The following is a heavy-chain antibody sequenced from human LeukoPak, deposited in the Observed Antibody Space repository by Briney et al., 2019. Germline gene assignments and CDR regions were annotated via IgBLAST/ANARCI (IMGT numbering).Heavy chain of an antibody. V-gene: IGHV6-1*01. Sequence: SQTLSLTCAISGDTFSSNSATWSWIRQSPSRGLEWLGRTYYRSKWYNDYAISVKSRISINPDTSKNQFSLQLSSVTPEDTAVYYCGRAGTGAPEDSWGQGTLVTVSS. CDR2: TYYRSKWYN. CDR1: GDTFSSNSAT. D-gene: IGHD3/OR15-3a*01. J-gene: IGHJ4*02. CDR3: GRAGTGAPEDS.